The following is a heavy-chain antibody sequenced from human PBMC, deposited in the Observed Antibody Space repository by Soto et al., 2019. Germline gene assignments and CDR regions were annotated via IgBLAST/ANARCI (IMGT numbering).Heavy chain of an antibody. CDR2: IYYSGTS. V-gene: IGHV4-39*01. Sequence: QLQLQESGPGLVKPSETLSLTCTVSGGSIRDDRYYWGWIRQPPGKGLEWIGSIYYSGTSSYNPSPKRPVTISVDTSKKQLSLRLSSVTAADTAVYYCARLHCDSPNCVPLDPWGQGTLVIVPS. J-gene: IGHJ5*02. CDR3: ARLHCDSPNCVPLDP. D-gene: IGHD2-2*01. CDR1: GGSIRDDRYY.